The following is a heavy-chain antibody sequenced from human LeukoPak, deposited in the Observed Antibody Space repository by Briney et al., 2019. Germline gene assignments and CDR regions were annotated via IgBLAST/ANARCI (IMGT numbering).Heavy chain of an antibody. Sequence: SETLSLTRTVSGGSMSSSSYYWDWIRQPPGKGLEWIGSIYYSGSTYYNPSLKRRVTISVDTSKNQFSLKLCSVTAADTAVYDCATRYNWNYPFDYWGQGTLVTVSS. CDR2: IYYSGST. CDR3: ATRYNWNYPFDY. CDR1: GGSMSSSSYY. D-gene: IGHD1-7*01. J-gene: IGHJ4*02. V-gene: IGHV4-39*01.